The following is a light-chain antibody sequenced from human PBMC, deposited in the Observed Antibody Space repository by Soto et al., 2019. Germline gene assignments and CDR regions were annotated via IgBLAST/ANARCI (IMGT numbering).Light chain of an antibody. CDR1: SSDVGGYNY. J-gene: IGLJ1*01. V-gene: IGLV2-14*01. CDR3: SSYTSSSIYG. CDR2: DVS. Sequence: QSVLTQPASVSWSPGQSITISCTGTSSDVGGYNYVSWYQQHPGKAPKLMIYDVSNRPSGVSNRFSGSKSGNTASLTISGLQAEDEADYYCSSYTSSSIYGFGTGTKVTVL.